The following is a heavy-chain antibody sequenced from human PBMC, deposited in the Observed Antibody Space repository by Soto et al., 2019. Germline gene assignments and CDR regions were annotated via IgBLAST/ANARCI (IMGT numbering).Heavy chain of an antibody. Sequence: QVQLQQSGPGLVKPSQTLSVTCGIPGDSVSSNSAAWNWLRQSPSRGLEWLGRTYYRSKWYNDYAVSVESRITINPDTSKNHFSLQLNFVTPEDTAVYFCARGEQYSGRIFDYWGQGTLVTVSS. J-gene: IGHJ4*02. V-gene: IGHV6-1*01. CDR3: ARGEQYSGRIFDY. CDR1: GDSVSSNSAA. D-gene: IGHD1-26*01. CDR2: TYYRSKWYN.